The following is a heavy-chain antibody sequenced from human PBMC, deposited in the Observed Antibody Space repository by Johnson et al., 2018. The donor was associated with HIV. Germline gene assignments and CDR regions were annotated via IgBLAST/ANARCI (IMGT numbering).Heavy chain of an antibody. J-gene: IGHJ3*02. Sequence: QVQLVESGGGVVQPGRSLRLSCAASGFTFSSYAVHWVRQAPGKGLEWVAVISYDGSNKYYAASVKGRFTISRDNSKNTLYLQMNSLRAEDTAVYYCARVQWLILDAFDIWGQGTMVTVSS. CDR1: GFTFSSYA. CDR2: ISYDGSNK. V-gene: IGHV3-30-3*01. CDR3: ARVQWLILDAFDI. D-gene: IGHD6-19*01.